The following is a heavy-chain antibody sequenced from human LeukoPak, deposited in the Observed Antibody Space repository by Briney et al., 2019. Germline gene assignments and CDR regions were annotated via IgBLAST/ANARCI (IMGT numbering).Heavy chain of an antibody. V-gene: IGHV4-59*01. D-gene: IGHD3-10*01. CDR2: IYHSGST. J-gene: IGHJ3*02. CDR3: AGNYGSGSYPPVGAFDI. Sequence: SETLSLTCTVSGGSINNYYWSWIRQPPGKGLEWIGYIYHSGSTPYNPSLKSRVSISVDTSKNQFSLKLSSVTAADTAIYYCAGNYGSGSYPPVGAFDIWGQGTMVTVSS. CDR1: GGSINNYY.